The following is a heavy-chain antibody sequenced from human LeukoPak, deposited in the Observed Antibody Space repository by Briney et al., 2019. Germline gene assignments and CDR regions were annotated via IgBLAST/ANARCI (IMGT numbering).Heavy chain of an antibody. CDR1: GFTFSSSA. V-gene: IGHV3-23*01. J-gene: IGHJ4*02. Sequence: PGGSLRLSCAASGFTFSSSAMSWVRQAPGKGLEWVSSISGSGGSTYYADSVKGRFTISRDNSKNTLYLQMNNLRAEDTAVYYCAKPLEKYTYGGNFDYWGQGILVTVSS. D-gene: IGHD4-23*01. CDR3: AKPLEKYTYGGNFDY. CDR2: ISGSGGST.